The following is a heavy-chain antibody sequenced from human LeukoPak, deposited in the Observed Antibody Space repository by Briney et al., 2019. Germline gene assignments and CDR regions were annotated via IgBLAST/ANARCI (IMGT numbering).Heavy chain of an antibody. CDR1: GFTFSSYG. V-gene: IGHV3-33*06. CDR2: IWYDGSNK. Sequence: PGGSLRLSCAASGFTFSSYGMHWVRQAPGKGLEWVAVIWYDGSNKYNADSVKGRFTISRDNSKNTLYLQMNSLRAEDTAVYYCAKDQLGYCTNGVCSGFDYWGQGTLVTVSS. J-gene: IGHJ4*02. CDR3: AKDQLGYCTNGVCSGFDY. D-gene: IGHD2-8*01.